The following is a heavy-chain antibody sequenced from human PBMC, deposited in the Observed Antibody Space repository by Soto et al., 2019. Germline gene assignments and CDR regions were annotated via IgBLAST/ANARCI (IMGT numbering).Heavy chain of an antibody. V-gene: IGHV4-59*08. J-gene: IGHJ5*01. D-gene: IGHD3-22*01. CDR3: ARLGGFYHSLDS. Sequence: SETLSLTCTVSGGSISSYYWSWIRQPPGKGLEWIGYIYYTGTTTYNPSIKSRVTISVDSSKNQFSLNLTSVSAADTAVYYCARLGGFYHSLDSWGQGTLVTVSS. CDR2: IYYTGTT. CDR1: GGSISSYY.